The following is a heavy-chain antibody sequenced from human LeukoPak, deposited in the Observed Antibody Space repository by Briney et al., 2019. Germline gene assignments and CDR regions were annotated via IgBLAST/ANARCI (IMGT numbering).Heavy chain of an antibody. CDR3: ARDTSSVPHSINWANNRFDP. CDR1: GFTFSSSG. D-gene: IGHD6-13*01. CDR2: VSYDGSNK. V-gene: IGHV3-30*19. J-gene: IGHJ5*02. Sequence: GGSLRLSCAASGFTFSSSGMHWVRQSPGKGLEWVAIVSYDGSNKYYADSVKGRFTISRDNSKNTLYLQINSLRADDTAIYYCARDTSSVPHSINWANNRFDPWGQGTLVTVSS.